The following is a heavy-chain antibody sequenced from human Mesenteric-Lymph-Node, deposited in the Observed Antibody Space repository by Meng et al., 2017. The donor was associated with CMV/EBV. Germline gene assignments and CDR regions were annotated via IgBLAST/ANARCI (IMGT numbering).Heavy chain of an antibody. Sequence: SETLSLTCTVSGYSISSGYYWGWIRQPPGKGLEWIGYIYYSGSTNYNPSFKSRVTISVDTSKNQFSLKLTSVTAADTAVYYCATGTYYCSTTSCYPDVWGQGTTVTVSS. J-gene: IGHJ6*02. CDR1: GYSISSGYY. V-gene: IGHV4-38-2*02. D-gene: IGHD2-2*01. CDR3: ATGTYYCSTTSCYPDV. CDR2: IYYSGST.